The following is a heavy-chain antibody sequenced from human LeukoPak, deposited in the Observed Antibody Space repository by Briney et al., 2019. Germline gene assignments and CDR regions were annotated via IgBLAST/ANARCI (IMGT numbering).Heavy chain of an antibody. Sequence: SVKVSCKASGGTFSSYAISWVRQAPGQGLEWMGGIIPIFGTANYAQKFQGRVTITADKSTSTAYMELSSLRSEDTAVYYCARSRNRFYYYDSSGYAGWFDPWGQGTLVTVSS. CDR1: GGTFSSYA. V-gene: IGHV1-69*06. D-gene: IGHD3-22*01. J-gene: IGHJ5*02. CDR2: IIPIFGTA. CDR3: ARSRNRFYYYDSSGYAGWFDP.